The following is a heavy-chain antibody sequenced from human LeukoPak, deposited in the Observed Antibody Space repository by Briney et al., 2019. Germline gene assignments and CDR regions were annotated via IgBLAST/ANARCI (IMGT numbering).Heavy chain of an antibody. J-gene: IGHJ5*02. CDR2: IYTSGST. CDR3: ARRTCPRLCWCDL. V-gene: IGHV4-4*09. Sequence: SETLSLTCTVPGGSISSYYWSWIPQPPGKGLGWIGYIYTSGSTNYTPSLKSRVTISVDTSKNQFSLKLSSVTAADMAVYYCARRTCPRLCWCDLWGQEPLVSVS. D-gene: IGHD3-16*01. CDR1: GGSISSYY.